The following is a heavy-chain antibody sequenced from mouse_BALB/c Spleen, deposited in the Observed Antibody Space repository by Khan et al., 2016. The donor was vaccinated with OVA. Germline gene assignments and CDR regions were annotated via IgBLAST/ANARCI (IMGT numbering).Heavy chain of an antibody. Sequence: EVELVESGGDLVKPGGSLKLSCAASGFTFSTYGMSWVRQAPDKRLEWVATVSTGGSYTYYPDSVKGRFTISRDNAKNHLYLQMSGLRSEEKTMFYCTRLAYYYDSEGVAYWGQGTLVNGSA. J-gene: IGHJ3*01. V-gene: IGHV5-6*01. CDR3: TRLAYYYDSEGVAY. CDR1: GFTFSTYG. CDR2: VSTGGSYT. D-gene: IGHD1-1*01.